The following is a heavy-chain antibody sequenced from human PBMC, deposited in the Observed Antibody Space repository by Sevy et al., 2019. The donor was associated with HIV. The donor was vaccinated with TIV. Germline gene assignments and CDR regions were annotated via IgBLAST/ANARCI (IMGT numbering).Heavy chain of an antibody. CDR2: IKQDGSEK. CDR3: VRVAYYDFWSGSLLGHYYYYGMDV. J-gene: IGHJ6*02. CDR1: GFTFSSYW. V-gene: IGHV3-7*01. Sequence: GGSLRLSCAASGFTFSSYWMSWVRQAPGKGLEWVANIKQDGSEKYYVDSVKGRFTISRDNAKNSLYLQMNSLRAEDTAVYYCVRVAYYDFWSGSLLGHYYYYGMDVWGQGTTVTVSS. D-gene: IGHD3-3*01.